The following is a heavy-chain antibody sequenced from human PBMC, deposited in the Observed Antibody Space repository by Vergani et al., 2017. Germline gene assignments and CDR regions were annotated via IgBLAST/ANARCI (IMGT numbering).Heavy chain of an antibody. J-gene: IGHJ5*02. D-gene: IGHD6-13*01. CDR1: GVSVTDYN. V-gene: IGHV4-4*09. CDR3: AGDTHSWQRADR. Sequence: QAQLHESGPGLVKPSETLSLTFHVFGVSVTDYNCNWIRQAPGNRLEWIGSLSTTGGATHASHNPSLKSRVSISVDPPKSQFSLRLTSVTAADAAIYYCAGDTHSWQRADRWGQGLLVSVSS. CDR2: LSTTGGA.